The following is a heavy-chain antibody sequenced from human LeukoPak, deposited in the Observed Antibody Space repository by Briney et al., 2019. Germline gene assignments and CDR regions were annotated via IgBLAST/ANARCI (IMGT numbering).Heavy chain of an antibody. CDR1: GYSFTSYW. Sequence: GESLKISCKGSGYSFTSYWIGWVRQMPGKGLEWMGIIYPGDSDTRYSPSFQGQVTISADKSISTAYLQWSSLKASDTAMYYCALTPISFSSGWTGIGGATVFGHPEFDYWGQGTLVTVSS. CDR3: ALTPISFSSGWTGIGGATVFGHPEFDY. CDR2: IYPGDSDT. V-gene: IGHV5-51*01. J-gene: IGHJ4*02. D-gene: IGHD1-26*01.